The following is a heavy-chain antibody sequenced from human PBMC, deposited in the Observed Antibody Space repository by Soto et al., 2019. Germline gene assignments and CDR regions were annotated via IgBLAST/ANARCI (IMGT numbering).Heavy chain of an antibody. CDR2: RWHDGSNK. D-gene: IGHD7-27*01. CDR3: AKDGPTWGRDFDY. J-gene: IGHJ4*02. Sequence: QLHLVESGGGVVQPGTSLRLSCEASGFSFSTYGMHWVRQAPGKGLEGVAGRWHDGSNKYYGDSVKGRFTISIDNSKNTLYLQMNSLRAEDTAVYYCAKDGPTWGRDFDYWGQGTLVTVSS. V-gene: IGHV3-33*06. CDR1: GFSFSTYG.